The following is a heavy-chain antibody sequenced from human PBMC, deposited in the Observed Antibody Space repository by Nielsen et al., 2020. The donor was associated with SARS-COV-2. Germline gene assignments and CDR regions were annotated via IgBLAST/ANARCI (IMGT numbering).Heavy chain of an antibody. D-gene: IGHD6-19*01. CDR3: TAESGYSSGWYYYYYGMDV. CDR2: IRSKANSYAT. Sequence: VRQMPGKGLEWVDRIRSKANSYATAYAASVKGRFTISRDDSKNTAYLQMNSLKTEDTAVYYCTAESGYSSGWYYYYYGMDVWGQGTTVTVSS. J-gene: IGHJ6*02. V-gene: IGHV3-73*01.